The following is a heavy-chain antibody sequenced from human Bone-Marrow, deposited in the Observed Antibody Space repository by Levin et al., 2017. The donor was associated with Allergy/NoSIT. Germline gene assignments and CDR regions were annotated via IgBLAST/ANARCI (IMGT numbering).Heavy chain of an antibody. V-gene: IGHV3-23*01. J-gene: IGHJ4*02. CDR3: ANSIYSSGLPGYRDY. D-gene: IGHD6-19*01. Sequence: GESLKISCAASGFTFSSYAMSWVRQAPGKGLEWVSAISGSGGSTYYADSVKGRFTISRDNSKNTLYLQMNSLRAEDTAVYYCANSIYSSGLPGYRDYWGQGTLVTVSS. CDR1: GFTFSSYA. CDR2: ISGSGGST.